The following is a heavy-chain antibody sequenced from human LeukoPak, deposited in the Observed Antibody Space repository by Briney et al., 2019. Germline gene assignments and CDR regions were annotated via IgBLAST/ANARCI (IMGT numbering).Heavy chain of an antibody. CDR1: GFTVSNSY. CDR2: IYSGGTT. V-gene: IGHV3-66*01. D-gene: IGHD3-22*01. CDR3: ARDAESRFDTSGNYFDS. Sequence: GGSLRLSCAASGFTVSNSYMSWVRQAPGRGLEWVSVIYSGGTTYYADSVKGRFTVSRDNSKNTLSLQMNSLRAEDTAVYYCARDAESRFDTSGNYFDSWGQGTLDTVSS. J-gene: IGHJ4*02.